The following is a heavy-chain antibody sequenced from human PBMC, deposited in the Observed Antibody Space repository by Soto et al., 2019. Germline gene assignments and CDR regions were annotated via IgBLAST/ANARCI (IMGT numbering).Heavy chain of an antibody. D-gene: IGHD2-15*01. CDR3: ARVFCSGGSCYSFDY. Sequence: QVQLQQWGAGLLKPSETLSLTCAVYGGSFSGYYWSWIRQPPGKGLEWIGEINHSGGTNYNPSLKGRVTISVDTSKNQFSLKLSSVTAADTALYYCARVFCSGGSCYSFDYWGQGTLVTVSS. CDR2: INHSGGT. CDR1: GGSFSGYY. V-gene: IGHV4-34*01. J-gene: IGHJ4*02.